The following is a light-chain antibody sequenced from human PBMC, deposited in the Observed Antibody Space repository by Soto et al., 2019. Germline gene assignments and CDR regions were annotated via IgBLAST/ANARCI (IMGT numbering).Light chain of an antibody. J-gene: IGKJ4*01. CDR2: PSS. Sequence: EIVLTQTPGTLPLSPGERATLSCRASQSVDSRFLAWYQQKPGQAPRLLIYPSSIRAAGIPDRFSGSGSEPDFTLTINSLEPEDFALYYCQLYDHSRGLIFGGGTTVGI. CDR3: QLYDHSRGLI. V-gene: IGKV3-20*01. CDR1: QSVDSRF.